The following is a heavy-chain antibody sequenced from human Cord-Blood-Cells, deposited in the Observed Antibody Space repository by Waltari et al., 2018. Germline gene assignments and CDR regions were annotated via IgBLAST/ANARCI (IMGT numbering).Heavy chain of an antibody. Sequence: QVQLVQSGAEVKKPGSSVKVSCKASGGTFSSYAIRWVRQAPGEGLEWMGVIIPIFGTANYGQKFHGRVTITADKSTSTAYMELSSLRSEDTAVYYCARDITMVQGVYFDYWGQGTLVTVSS. CDR1: GGTFSSYA. D-gene: IGHD3-10*01. V-gene: IGHV1-69*06. CDR3: ARDITMVQGVYFDY. J-gene: IGHJ4*02. CDR2: IIPIFGTA.